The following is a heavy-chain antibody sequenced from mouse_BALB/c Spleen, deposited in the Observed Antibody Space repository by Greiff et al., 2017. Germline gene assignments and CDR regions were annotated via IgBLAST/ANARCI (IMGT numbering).Heavy chain of an antibody. CDR2: ISSGGSYT. Sequence: EVKLEESGGDLVKPGGSLKLSCAASGFTFSSYGMSWVRQTPDKRLEWVATISSGGSYTYYPDSVKGRFTISRDNAKNTLYLQMSSLKSEDTAMYYCARHGLLPFAYWGQGTLVTVSA. CDR1: GFTFSSYG. V-gene: IGHV5-6*02. CDR3: ARHGLLPFAY. J-gene: IGHJ3*01. D-gene: IGHD2-10*01.